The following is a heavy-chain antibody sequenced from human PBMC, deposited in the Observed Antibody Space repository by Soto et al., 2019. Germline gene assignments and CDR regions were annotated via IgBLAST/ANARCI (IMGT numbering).Heavy chain of an antibody. CDR2: IYYSGST. CDR3: ARGAGDSSGYSGPYYFDY. J-gene: IGHJ4*02. V-gene: IGHV4-59*01. D-gene: IGHD3-22*01. CDR1: GGSISSYY. Sequence: SETLSLTCTVSGGSISSYYWSWIRQPPGKGLEWIGYIYYSGSTNYNPSLKSRVTISVDTSKNQFSLKLSSVTAADTAVYYCARGAGDSSGYSGPYYFDYWGQGTLVTVSS.